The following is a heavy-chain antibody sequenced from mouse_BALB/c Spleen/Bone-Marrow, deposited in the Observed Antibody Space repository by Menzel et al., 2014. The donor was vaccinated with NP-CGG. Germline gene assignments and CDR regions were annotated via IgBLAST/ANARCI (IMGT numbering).Heavy chain of an antibody. J-gene: IGHJ2*01. CDR2: ISYDGYN. D-gene: IGHD2-13*01. CDR1: GYSITSDYY. V-gene: IGHV3-6*02. Sequence: ESGPGLVKPSQSLSLICSVTGYSITSDYYWNWIRQFPGNKLEWMGYISYDGYNKYNPSLKNRISITRDTSENQFFLKLSSVTTEDTATYYCARDPHYGDYLGDYWGQGTTLTVSS. CDR3: ARDPHYGDYLGDY.